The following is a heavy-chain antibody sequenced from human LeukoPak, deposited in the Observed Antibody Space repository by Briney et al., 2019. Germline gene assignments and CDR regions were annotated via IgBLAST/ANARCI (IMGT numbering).Heavy chain of an antibody. J-gene: IGHJ5*02. D-gene: IGHD3-22*01. CDR1: GYTFTSYG. Sequence: ASVKVSCKASGYTFTSYGISWVRQAPGQGLEWMGWISAYNGNTNYAQKPQGRVTMTTDTSTSTAYMELRSLRSDDTAVYYCARGGLTRVVVISIDPWGQGTLVTVSS. CDR3: ARGGLTRVVVISIDP. V-gene: IGHV1-18*01. CDR2: ISAYNGNT.